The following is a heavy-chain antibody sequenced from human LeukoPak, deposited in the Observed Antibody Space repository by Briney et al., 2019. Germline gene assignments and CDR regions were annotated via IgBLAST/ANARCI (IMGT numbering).Heavy chain of an antibody. J-gene: IGHJ4*02. CDR2: IRGNGATT. V-gene: IGHV3-23*01. Sequence: PGGSLRFSCAASGFTFTNYAMSWVRQAPGKGLEWVSTIRGNGATTYYADSVKGRFTISRDNSRNTLSLQMNSLRAEDTAVYYCANGLPFDFWGQGTPVTVSS. D-gene: IGHD5-12*01. CDR3: ANGLPFDF. CDR1: GFTFTNYA.